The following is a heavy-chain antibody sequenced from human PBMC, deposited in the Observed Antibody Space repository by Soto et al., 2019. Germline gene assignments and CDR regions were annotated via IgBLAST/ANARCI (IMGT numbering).Heavy chain of an antibody. CDR1: GGTFSSYA. V-gene: IGHV1-69*12. CDR2: IIPIFGTA. CDR3: ARDQHWHSIGYYYYGMDV. D-gene: IGHD3-3*02. J-gene: IGHJ6*02. Sequence: QVQLVQSGAEVKKPGSSVKVSCKASGGTFSSYAISWVRQAPGQGLEWMGGIIPIFGTANYAQKFQGRVTITADESTSTAYMELSSLRSEDTAVYYCARDQHWHSIGYYYYGMDVWGQGTTVTVSS.